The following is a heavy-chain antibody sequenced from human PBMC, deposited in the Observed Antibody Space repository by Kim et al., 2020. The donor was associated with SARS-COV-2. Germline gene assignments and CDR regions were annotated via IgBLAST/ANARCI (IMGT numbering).Heavy chain of an antibody. CDR1: TDSFSAYY. J-gene: IGHJ4*02. V-gene: IGHV4-59*01. Sequence: SETLSLTCTVSTDSFSAYYWSWIRQIPGKGLEWIGYIFYSGSTNYNPSLKSRATISWDTSRNQFSLDLTPVTQADTAVYYCARSEGRASWHQFDYWGQG. CDR2: IFYSGST. CDR3: ARSEGRASWHQFDY.